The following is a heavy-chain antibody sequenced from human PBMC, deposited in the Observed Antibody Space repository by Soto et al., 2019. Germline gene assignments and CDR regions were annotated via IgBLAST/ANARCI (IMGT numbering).Heavy chain of an antibody. D-gene: IGHD6-13*01. CDR2: ISWNSGSI. CDR3: AKDMSYSSSWYWGPYGMDV. J-gene: IGHJ6*02. CDR1: GFTFDDYA. Sequence: GGSLRLSCAASGFTFDDYAMHWVRQAPGKGLEWVSGISWNSGSIGYADSVKGRFTISRDNAKNSLYLQMNSLRAEDTALYYCAKDMSYSSSWYWGPYGMDVWGQGTTVTV. V-gene: IGHV3-9*01.